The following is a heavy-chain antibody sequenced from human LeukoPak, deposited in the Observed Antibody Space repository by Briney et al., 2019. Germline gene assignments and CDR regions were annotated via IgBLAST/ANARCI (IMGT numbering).Heavy chain of an antibody. Sequence: SETLSLTCTVSGGSISGYYWNWLRQSPGKVLEWIGYIYYTGSTNHNSSLKSRVTIAVDTSKNQFSLKLSSVTATDTAVYYCARSNCVTTACSSYYGMVVWGERTTVTVSS. CDR3: ARSNCVTTACSSYYGMVV. D-gene: IGHD3-22*01. V-gene: IGHV4-59*08. CDR1: GGSISGYY. CDR2: IYYTGST. J-gene: IGHJ6*04.